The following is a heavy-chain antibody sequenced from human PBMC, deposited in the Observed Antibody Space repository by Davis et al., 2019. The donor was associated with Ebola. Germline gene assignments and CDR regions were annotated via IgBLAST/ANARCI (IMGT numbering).Heavy chain of an antibody. CDR1: GYTFTSYA. CDR3: ARDSLGYYDILTGPQDYYMDV. Sequence: ASVKVSCKASGYTFTSYAMHWVRQAPGQRLEWMGWINAGNGNTKYSQKFQGRVTITRDTSASTAYMELSSLRSEDTAVYYCARDSLGYYDILTGPQDYYMDVWGKGTTVTVSS. D-gene: IGHD3-9*01. J-gene: IGHJ6*03. CDR2: INAGNGNT. V-gene: IGHV1-3*01.